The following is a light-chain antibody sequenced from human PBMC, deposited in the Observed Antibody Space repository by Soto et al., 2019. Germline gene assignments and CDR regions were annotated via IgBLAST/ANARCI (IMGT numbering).Light chain of an antibody. V-gene: IGKV1-13*02. CDR1: QGISSA. CDR3: QQFNSYPIT. J-gene: IGKJ5*01. Sequence: GDRVPITCRASQGISSALAWYQQKPGKAPKVLIYDASSLEGGVPSRFSGSGSGTDFTLTISSLQPEDFATYYCQQFNSYPITFGQGTRLETK. CDR2: DAS.